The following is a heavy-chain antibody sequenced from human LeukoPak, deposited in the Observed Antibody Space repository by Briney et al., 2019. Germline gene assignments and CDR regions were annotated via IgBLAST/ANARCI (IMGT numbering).Heavy chain of an antibody. CDR3: ARDLDYYDSSGYYYPPGY. V-gene: IGHV3-30*04. J-gene: IGHJ4*02. CDR1: GFTFSSYA. Sequence: GGSLRLSCAASGFTFSSYAMHWVRQAPGKGVEWVAVISYDGSNKYYADSVKGRFTISRDNSKNTLYLQMNSLRAEDTAVYYCARDLDYYDSSGYYYPPGYWGQGTLVTVSS. CDR2: ISYDGSNK. D-gene: IGHD3-22*01.